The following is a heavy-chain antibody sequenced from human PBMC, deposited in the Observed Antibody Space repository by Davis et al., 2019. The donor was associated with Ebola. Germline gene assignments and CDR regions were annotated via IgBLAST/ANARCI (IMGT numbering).Heavy chain of an antibody. V-gene: IGHV3-30*14. CDR2: ISYDGSNK. J-gene: IGHJ3*02. Sequence: GESLKISCAASGFTFSSYAMHWVRQAPGKGLEWVAVISYDGSNKYYADSVKGRFTSFRDNSKNTLYLQMNSRIADDTAIYYCARGGYYESTGYSHAAFDIWGQGTMVTVSS. CDR1: GFTFSSYA. CDR3: ARGGYYESTGYSHAAFDI. D-gene: IGHD3-22*01.